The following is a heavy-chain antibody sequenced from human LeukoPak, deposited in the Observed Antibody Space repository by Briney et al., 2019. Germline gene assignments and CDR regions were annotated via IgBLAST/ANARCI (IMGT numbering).Heavy chain of an antibody. CDR2: IYYSGST. D-gene: IGHD1-26*01. J-gene: IGHJ5*02. CDR1: GGSISSYY. V-gene: IGHV4-59*08. Sequence: SETLSLTCTVSGGSISSYYWSWVRQPPGKGLEWIGYIYYSGSTNYNPSLKSRVTISVDTSKNQFSLKLSSVTAADTAVYYCARRLMGAINWFDPWGQGTLVTVSS. CDR3: ARRLMGAINWFDP.